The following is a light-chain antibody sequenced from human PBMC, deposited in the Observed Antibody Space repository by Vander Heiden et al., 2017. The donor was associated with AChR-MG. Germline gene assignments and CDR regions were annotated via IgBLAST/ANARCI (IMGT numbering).Light chain of an antibody. Sequence: ENVLTQSQGTLSLCPGEGDTLSCRASPSVSGNYLAWYQQEPGQAPRLLIYAASSSATGVPDRFSGSGSGTDFTLTVSRLEPEDFAVYYCQQYGGSPYTFGQGTKLEIK. CDR3: QQYGGSPYT. J-gene: IGKJ2*01. CDR2: AAS. CDR1: PSVSGNY. V-gene: IGKV3-20*01.